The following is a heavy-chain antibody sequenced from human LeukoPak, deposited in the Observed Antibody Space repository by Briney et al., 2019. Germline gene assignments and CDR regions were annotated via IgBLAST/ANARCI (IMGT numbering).Heavy chain of an antibody. V-gene: IGHV1-69*05. Sequence: GASVKVSCKASGGTFSSYAISWVRQAPGQGLEWMGGIIPIFGTANYAQKFQGRVTMTTDTSTSTAYMELRSLRSDDTAVYYCARKGYYGDYKLDCWGQGTLVTVSS. CDR1: GGTFSSYA. D-gene: IGHD4-17*01. J-gene: IGHJ4*02. CDR3: ARKGYYGDYKLDC. CDR2: IIPIFGTA.